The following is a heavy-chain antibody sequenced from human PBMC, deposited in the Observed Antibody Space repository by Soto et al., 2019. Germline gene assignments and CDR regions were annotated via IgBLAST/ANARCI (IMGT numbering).Heavy chain of an antibody. Sequence: GGSLRLSCAASGFTFSSYAMTWVRQAPGKGLEWVSAVSRSGTNTYYADSVKGRFTISRDNSKNTLSLQMNSLRAEDTAVYYCAKINYDYIWGTERTEYFQHWGQGTLVTVSS. CDR1: GFTFSSYA. CDR3: AKINYDYIWGTERTEYFQH. V-gene: IGHV3-23*01. D-gene: IGHD3-16*01. J-gene: IGHJ1*01. CDR2: VSRSGTNT.